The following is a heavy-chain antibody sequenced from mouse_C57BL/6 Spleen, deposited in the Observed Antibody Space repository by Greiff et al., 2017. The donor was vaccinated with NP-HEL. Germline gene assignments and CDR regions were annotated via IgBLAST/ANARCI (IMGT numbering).Heavy chain of an antibody. V-gene: IGHV1-85*01. D-gene: IGHD1-1*01. Sequence: QVQLQQSGPELVKPGASVKLSCKASGYTFTSYDINWVKQRPGQGLEWIGWIYPRDGSTKYNEKFKGKATLTVDTSSSTAYMELHSLTSEDSAVYFCARGGFIYYYGSSQLGLDWYFDVWGTGTTVTVSS. CDR2: IYPRDGST. J-gene: IGHJ1*03. CDR1: GYTFTSYD. CDR3: ARGGFIYYYGSSQLGLDWYFDV.